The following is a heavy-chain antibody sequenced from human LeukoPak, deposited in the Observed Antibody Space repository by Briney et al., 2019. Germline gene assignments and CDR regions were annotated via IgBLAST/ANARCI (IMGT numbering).Heavy chain of an antibody. V-gene: IGHV3-30*03. Sequence: GGSLRLSCAASGFTFSSYGMHWVRQAPGKGLEWVAVISYDGSNKYYADSVKGRFTISRDNSENTLYLQMNSLRAEDTAVYYCSTWYSSGWHDAFDIWGQGTMVTVSS. CDR2: ISYDGSNK. J-gene: IGHJ3*02. D-gene: IGHD6-19*01. CDR1: GFTFSSYG. CDR3: STWYSSGWHDAFDI.